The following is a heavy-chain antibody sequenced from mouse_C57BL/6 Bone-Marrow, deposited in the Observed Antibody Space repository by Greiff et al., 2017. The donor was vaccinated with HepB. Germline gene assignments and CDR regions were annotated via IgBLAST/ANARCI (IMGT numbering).Heavy chain of an antibody. CDR3: TPMVTPWFAY. CDR2: IDPENGDT. D-gene: IGHD2-3*01. J-gene: IGHJ3*01. V-gene: IGHV14-4*01. CDR1: GFNIKDDY. Sequence: VQLQQSGAELVRPGASVKLSCTASGFNIKDDYMHWVKQRPEQGLEWIGWIDPENGDTESASKFQGKATITADTSSNTAYLQLSSLTSEDTAVYYCTPMVTPWFAYWGQGTLVTVSA.